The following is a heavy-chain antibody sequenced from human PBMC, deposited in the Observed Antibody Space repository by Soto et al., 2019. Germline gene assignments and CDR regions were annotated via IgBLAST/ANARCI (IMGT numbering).Heavy chain of an antibody. CDR1: GFSFSNAW. CDR2: IKSKTDGGTA. V-gene: IGHV3-15*01. Sequence: EVQLVESGGGLVKPGGSLRLSCAASGFSFSNAWMSWVRQLPGKGLEWVCHIKSKTDGGTADYAAPVKGRFTISRDDSKTKLYLQMNSLKTEDTAMFYCTTLNYGVDVWGQGTTVTVSS. CDR3: TTLNYGVDV. J-gene: IGHJ6*02.